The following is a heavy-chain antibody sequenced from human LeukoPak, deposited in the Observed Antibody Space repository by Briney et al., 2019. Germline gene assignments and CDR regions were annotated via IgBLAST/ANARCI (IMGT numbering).Heavy chain of an antibody. Sequence: SVKVSCKASGFTFTSSAMQWVRQARGQRLEWIGWIVVGSGNTNYPQKFQERVTITRDMSTSTAYMELSSLRSEDTAVYYCAADPASGMPREAFDIWGQGTMVTVSS. J-gene: IGHJ3*02. CDR3: AADPASGMPREAFDI. V-gene: IGHV1-58*02. CDR1: GFTFTSSA. D-gene: IGHD2-2*01. CDR2: IVVGSGNT.